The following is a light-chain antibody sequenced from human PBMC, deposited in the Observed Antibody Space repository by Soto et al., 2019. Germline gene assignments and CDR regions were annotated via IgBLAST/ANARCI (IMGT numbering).Light chain of an antibody. CDR2: DAS. CDR3: QQGREWRLIT. Sequence: ILLTQSPFTXSFSRVQRAPRACRASQSVKTFLAWYQQRPGKAPXLXXXDASHRAAGIPARFSGSGFGTDFTLTISSLEPEDAGLYYCQQGREWRLITFGERTILEI. CDR1: QSVKTF. V-gene: IGKV3-11*01. J-gene: IGKJ5*01.